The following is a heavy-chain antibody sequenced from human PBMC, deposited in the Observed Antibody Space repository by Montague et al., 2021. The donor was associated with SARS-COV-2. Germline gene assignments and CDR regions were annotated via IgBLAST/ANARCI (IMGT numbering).Heavy chain of an antibody. Sequence: SETLSLTCTVSGVSVSNRYTHWSWIRQSPGKGLEWIGHIDYGGSPNYSPSLHSRVTISLDTSKNQLSLRLNSATAADTAVYFCATYRQGGSGRGYWGQGTLVTVSS. D-gene: IGHD3-10*01. CDR1: GVSVSNRYTH. CDR2: IDYGGSP. CDR3: ATYRQGGSGRGY. J-gene: IGHJ4*02. V-gene: IGHV4-61*01.